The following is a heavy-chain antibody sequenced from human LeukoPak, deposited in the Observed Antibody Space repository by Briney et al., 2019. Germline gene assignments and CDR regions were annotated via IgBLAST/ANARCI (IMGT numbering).Heavy chain of an antibody. CDR3: ARELRYFDWLSEKDYYYYYMDV. J-gene: IGHJ6*03. D-gene: IGHD3-9*01. CDR2: IYYSGNT. V-gene: IGHV4-39*02. CDR1: GDSISTSNSY. Sequence: PSETLSLTCAVSGDSISTSNSYWGWIRRPPGKGLEWVGSIYYSGNTYYNPSLKSRVTISVDTSKNQFSLKLTSVTAADTAVYYCARELRYFDWLSEKDYYYYYMDVWGRGTTVTISS.